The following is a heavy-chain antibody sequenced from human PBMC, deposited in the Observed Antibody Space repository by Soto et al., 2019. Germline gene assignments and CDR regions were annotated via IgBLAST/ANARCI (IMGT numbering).Heavy chain of an antibody. CDR3: AKDESYDILTGWGYFDY. D-gene: IGHD3-9*01. V-gene: IGHV3-23*01. Sequence: GGSLRLSCAASGFTFSSYAMSWVRQAPGKGLEWVSAISGSGGSTYYADSVKGRFTISRDNSKNTLYLQMNSLRAEDTAVYYCAKDESYDILTGWGYFDYWGQGTLVTVSS. J-gene: IGHJ4*02. CDR1: GFTFSSYA. CDR2: ISGSGGST.